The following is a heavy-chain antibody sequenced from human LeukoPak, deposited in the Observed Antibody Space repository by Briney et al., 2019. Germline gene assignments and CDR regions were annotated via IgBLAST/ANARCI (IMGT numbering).Heavy chain of an antibody. CDR1: GGTFSSYA. D-gene: IGHD6-19*01. V-gene: IGHV1-69*01. J-gene: IGHJ4*02. Sequence: ASVKVSCKASGGTFSSYAISWVRQAPGQGLEWMGGIIPIFGTANYAQKFQGRVTITADESTSTAYMELSSLRSEDTAVYYCASVIYSSGWYPTFDHWGQGTLVTVSS. CDR3: ASVIYSSGWYPTFDH. CDR2: IIPIFGTA.